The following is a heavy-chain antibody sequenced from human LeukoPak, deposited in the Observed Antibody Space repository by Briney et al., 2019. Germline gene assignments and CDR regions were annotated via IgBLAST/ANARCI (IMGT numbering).Heavy chain of an antibody. D-gene: IGHD6-13*01. CDR3: AKVSYAAAAGEHDY. CDR1: GFTFSSYG. CDR2: ISYDGSNK. J-gene: IGHJ4*02. Sequence: GRSLRLSCAASGFTFSSYGMHWVRQAPGKGLEWVAVISYDGSNKYYADSVKGRFTISRDNSKNTLYLQMNSPRAEDTAVYYCAKVSYAAAAGEHDYWGQGTLVTVSS. V-gene: IGHV3-30*18.